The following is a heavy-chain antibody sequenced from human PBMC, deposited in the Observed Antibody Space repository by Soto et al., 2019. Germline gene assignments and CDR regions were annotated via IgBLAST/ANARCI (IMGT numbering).Heavy chain of an antibody. CDR1: GFTFTTYA. J-gene: IGHJ4*02. D-gene: IGHD3-22*01. Sequence: PGGSLRLSCAASGFTFTTYAMTWVRQAPGKGLEWVSTISNSGGSTKYADSVKGRFTISRDNSKNALYLQMNSLRAEDSAVYFCANGGITIILMVIRSWGQGTLVTVSS. CDR3: ANGGITIILMVIRS. V-gene: IGHV3-23*01. CDR2: ISNSGGST.